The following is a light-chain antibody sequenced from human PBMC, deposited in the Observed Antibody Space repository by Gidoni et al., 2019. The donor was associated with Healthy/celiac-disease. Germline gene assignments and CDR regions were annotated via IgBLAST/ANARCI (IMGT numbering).Light chain of an antibody. V-gene: IGKV3-15*01. J-gene: IGKJ2*01. CDR1: QSVSSN. CDR3: QQYNKWPGT. Sequence: EIVMTQSPATLSVSPGERATLSCRASQSVSSNLAWYQQKPGQAPRLLTYGASTRATGISARFSGSGSGTEFTLTISSLQSEDFAVYYCQQYNKWPGTFXQXTKLEIK. CDR2: GAS.